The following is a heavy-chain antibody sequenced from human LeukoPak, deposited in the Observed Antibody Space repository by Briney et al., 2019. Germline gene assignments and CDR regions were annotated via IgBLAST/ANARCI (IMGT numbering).Heavy chain of an antibody. J-gene: IGHJ3*02. CDR3: ARDKGRRGDAFDI. V-gene: IGHV4-34*01. CDR1: GGPFTTYY. Sequence: PSETLSLTCAVYGGPFTTYYWSWIRQPPGKGLEWIGDIYHTGSTTYNPSLTSRVTISIDTSKNQFSLRLSSVTAADTSVYYCARDKGRRGDAFDIWGQGTMVTVSS. CDR2: IYHTGST.